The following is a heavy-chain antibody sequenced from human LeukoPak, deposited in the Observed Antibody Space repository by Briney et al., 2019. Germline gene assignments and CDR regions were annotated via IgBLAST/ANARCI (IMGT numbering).Heavy chain of an antibody. Sequence: ASVKVSCKASGYTFTTYAMNWVRQAPGQGLEWMGWINTNTGNPTYAQGFTGRFVFSLDTSVSTAYLQISSLKAEDTAVYYCARAYYEFGELVPDIDYWGQGTLVTVSS. CDR3: ARAYYEFGELVPDIDY. J-gene: IGHJ4*02. D-gene: IGHD3-10*01. V-gene: IGHV7-4-1*02. CDR2: INTNTGNP. CDR1: GYTFTTYA.